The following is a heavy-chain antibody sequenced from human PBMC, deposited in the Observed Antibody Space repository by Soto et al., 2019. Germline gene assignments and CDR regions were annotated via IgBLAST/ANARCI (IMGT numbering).Heavy chain of an antibody. Sequence: SETLSLTCTVSGGAVYADGYYWGWIRQPPGKGLEWIGNIYYNGSTFYNPSLESRVTISVDTSKNQFSLKVSSVTAADTAVYYCARLGGYCSGTSCYGYYGMDVWGQGTTVTVSS. CDR3: ARLGGYCSGTSCYGYYGMDV. J-gene: IGHJ6*02. D-gene: IGHD2-2*01. CDR1: GGAVYADGYY. CDR2: IYYNGST. V-gene: IGHV4-39*01.